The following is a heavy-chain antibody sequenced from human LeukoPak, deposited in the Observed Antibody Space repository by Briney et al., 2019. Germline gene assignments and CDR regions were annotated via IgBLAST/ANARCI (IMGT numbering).Heavy chain of an antibody. D-gene: IGHD1-26*01. CDR3: ARDREPDY. J-gene: IGHJ4*02. V-gene: IGHV3-74*01. CDR1: GFIFNNYW. CDR2: INRDGSST. Sequence: GGSLRLSCAGSGFIFNNYWMHWVRRAPGKGLVWVSGINRDGSSTSYADSVKGRFTISRDNAKNTLYPQMNSLRAEDTAIYYCARDREPDYWGQGTLITVSS.